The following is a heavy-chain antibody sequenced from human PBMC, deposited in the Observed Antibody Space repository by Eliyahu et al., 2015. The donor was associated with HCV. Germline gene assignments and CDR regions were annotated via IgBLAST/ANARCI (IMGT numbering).Heavy chain of an antibody. CDR1: GGTFSSYA. Sequence: QVQLVQSGAEVKKPGSSVKVSCKASGGTFSSYAISWVRQAPGQGLEWMGRIIPILGIANYAQKFQGRVTITADKSTSTAYMELSSLRSEDTAVYYCARALYGGTVENYYGMDVWGQGTTVTVSS. D-gene: IGHD4-23*01. J-gene: IGHJ6*02. V-gene: IGHV1-69*04. CDR3: ARALYGGTVENYYGMDV. CDR2: IIPILGIA.